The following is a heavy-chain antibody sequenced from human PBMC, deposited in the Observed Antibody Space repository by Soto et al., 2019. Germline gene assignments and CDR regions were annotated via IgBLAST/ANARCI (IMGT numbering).Heavy chain of an antibody. CDR2: INPNSGGT. CDR1: GYTFTGYY. Sequence: ASVKVSCKASGYTFTGYYMHWVRQAPGQGLEWMGWINPNSGGTNYAQKFQGWVTMTRDTSISTAYMELSRLRSDDTAGYYCARASQLAGPYYGMDVWGQGTTVTVSS. D-gene: IGHD6-6*01. CDR3: ARASQLAGPYYGMDV. V-gene: IGHV1-2*04. J-gene: IGHJ6*02.